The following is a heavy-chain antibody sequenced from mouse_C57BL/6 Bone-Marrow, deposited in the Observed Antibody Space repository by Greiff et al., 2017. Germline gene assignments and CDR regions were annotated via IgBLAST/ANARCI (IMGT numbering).Heavy chain of an antibody. J-gene: IGHJ4*01. CDR2: IYPRSGNT. D-gene: IGHD1-1*01. CDR3: ARFHLLGAMDY. Sequence: VKLVESGAELARPGASVKLSCKASGYTFTSYGISWVKQRTGQGLEWIGEIYPRSGNTYYNEKFKGKATLTADKSSSTAYMELRSLTSEDSAVYFCARFHLLGAMDYWGQGTSVTVSS. CDR1: GYTFTSYG. V-gene: IGHV1-81*01.